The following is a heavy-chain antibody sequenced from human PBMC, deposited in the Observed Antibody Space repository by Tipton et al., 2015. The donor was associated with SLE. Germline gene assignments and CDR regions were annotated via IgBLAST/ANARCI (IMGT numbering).Heavy chain of an antibody. CDR2: IYYSGST. J-gene: IGHJ4*02. Sequence: TLSLTCTVSGGSISSYYWSWIRQPPGKGLEWIGYIYYSGSTNYNPSLKSRVTISVDTSKNQFSLKLSSVTAAATAVYYCARESSWDPLFDYWGQGTLVTVSS. CDR3: ARESSWDPLFDY. CDR1: GGSISSYY. D-gene: IGHD6-13*01. V-gene: IGHV4-59*01.